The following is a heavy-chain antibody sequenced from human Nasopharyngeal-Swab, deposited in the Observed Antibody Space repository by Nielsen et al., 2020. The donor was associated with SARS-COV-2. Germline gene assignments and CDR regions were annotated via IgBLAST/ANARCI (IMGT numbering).Heavy chain of an antibody. V-gene: IGHV4-34*01. CDR2: INHSGST. CDR3: ARGRYSSSWYGLIWYFDL. CDR1: GGSFSGYY. Sequence: SETLSLTCAVYGGSFSGYYWSWIRQPPGKGLEWIGEINHSGSTNYNPSLKSRVTISVDTSKKQFSLKLSSVTAADTAVYYCARGRYSSSWYGLIWYFDLWGRGTLVTVSS. D-gene: IGHD6-13*01. J-gene: IGHJ2*01.